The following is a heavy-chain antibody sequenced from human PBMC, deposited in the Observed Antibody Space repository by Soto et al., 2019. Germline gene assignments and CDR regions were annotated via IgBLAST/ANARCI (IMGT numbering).Heavy chain of an antibody. CDR3: ARHPPYRAGMDV. D-gene: IGHD3-16*02. J-gene: IGHJ6*02. V-gene: IGHV4-59*08. Sequence: SQTLSLTCTVSGGSISSYYWSWFRQPPGRGLEWIGYIYYSGSTSYSPSLKSRVTISVDTSKNQISLMLSSVTAADTAMYYCARHPPYRAGMDVCGQGTTVT. CDR2: IYYSGST. CDR1: GGSISSYY.